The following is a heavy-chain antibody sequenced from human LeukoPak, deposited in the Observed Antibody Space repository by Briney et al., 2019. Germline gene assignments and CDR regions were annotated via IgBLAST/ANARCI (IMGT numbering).Heavy chain of an antibody. CDR3: ARHGDNSSSYVAY. CDR1: GGSISSNNYY. J-gene: IGHJ4*02. Sequence: SESLSLTCTVSGGSISSNNYYWGWIRQPPGKGLEWIGSIYYSGSTYYNPSLKSRVTISVDTSKNQFSLKLSSVTAADTAVYYCARHGDNSSSYVAYWGQGTLVTASS. V-gene: IGHV4-39*01. D-gene: IGHD6-13*01. CDR2: IYYSGST.